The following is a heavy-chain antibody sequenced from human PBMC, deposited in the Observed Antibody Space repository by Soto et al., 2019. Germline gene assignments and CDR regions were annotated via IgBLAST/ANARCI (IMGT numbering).Heavy chain of an antibody. J-gene: IGHJ2*01. Sequence: QLQLQESGPGLVKPSETLSLTCTVSGGSISSSSYYWGWIRQPPGKGLEWIGSIYYSGSTYYNPSLKSRVTISVDTSKNQFSLKLSSVTAADTAVYYCARRRAVAAGDWYFDLWGRGTLVTVSS. CDR3: ARRRAVAAGDWYFDL. CDR2: IYYSGST. V-gene: IGHV4-39*01. CDR1: GGSISSSSYY. D-gene: IGHD6-19*01.